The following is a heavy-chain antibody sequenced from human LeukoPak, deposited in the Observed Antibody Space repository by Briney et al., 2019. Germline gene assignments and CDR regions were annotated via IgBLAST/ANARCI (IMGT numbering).Heavy chain of an antibody. CDR2: INHSGST. Sequence: SETLSLTCAVYGGSFSPYYWSWIRQPPGKGLEWIGEINHSGSTNYNPSLKSRVTISVDTSKNQFSLRLSSVTAADTAVYYCARGGFYCGGDCYVDHWGQGTLVTVSS. CDR1: GGSFSPYY. V-gene: IGHV4-34*01. CDR3: ARGGFYCGGDCYVDH. D-gene: IGHD2-21*02. J-gene: IGHJ4*02.